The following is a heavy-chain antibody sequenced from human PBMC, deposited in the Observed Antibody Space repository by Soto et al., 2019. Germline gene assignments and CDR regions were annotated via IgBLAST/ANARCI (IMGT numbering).Heavy chain of an antibody. D-gene: IGHD6-13*01. V-gene: IGHV3-53*01. J-gene: IGHJ6*02. Sequence: GGSLRLSCAASGFTVSSNYMSWVRQAPGKGLEWVSVIYSGGSTYYADPVKGRLTISRDNSKNTLYLQMNSLRAEDTAVYYCARGLLYSSSWYSGYYYYGMDVWGQGTTVTVSS. CDR1: GFTVSSNY. CDR3: ARGLLYSSSWYSGYYYYGMDV. CDR2: IYSGGST.